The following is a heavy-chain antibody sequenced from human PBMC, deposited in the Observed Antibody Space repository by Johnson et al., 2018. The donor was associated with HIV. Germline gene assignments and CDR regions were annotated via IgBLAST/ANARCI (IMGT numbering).Heavy chain of an antibody. CDR2: ISSSGSTI. CDR3: PKEPVSRGVNAFDI. V-gene: IGHV3-11*01. CDR1: GFSFSDYY. D-gene: IGHD3-10*01. J-gene: IGHJ3*02. Sequence: QVHLVESGGSLVRPGKSLRLSCAASGFSFSDYYMSWIRQAPGKGLEWVSFISSSGSTIYYADSVKGRFTITRDNAKNTLFLQLNSLRAEDTAVYYCPKEPVSRGVNAFDIWGQGTMVTVSS.